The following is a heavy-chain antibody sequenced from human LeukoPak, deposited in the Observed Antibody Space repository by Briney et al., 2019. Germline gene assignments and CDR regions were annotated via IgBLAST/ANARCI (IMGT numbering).Heavy chain of an antibody. CDR2: INPDDGST. CDR1: GFTFRKYW. Sequence: PGGSLRLSCAASGFTFRKYWLHWVRQAPGKGLVWVSRINPDDGSTSYADSVKGRFTISRDNAKSTLYLQMNSLRAEDTAVYYCAKDGIRGGDWGDYFDYWGQGTLVTVSS. J-gene: IGHJ4*02. CDR3: AKDGIRGGDWGDYFDY. V-gene: IGHV3-74*01. D-gene: IGHD2-21*02.